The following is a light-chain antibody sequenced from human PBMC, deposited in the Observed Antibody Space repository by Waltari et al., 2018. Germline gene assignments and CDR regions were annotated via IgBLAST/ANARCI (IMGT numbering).Light chain of an antibody. CDR2: RYD. Sequence: QSVLTQPPSASGTPGQTVTISCSGSSSNVGRNSVYWYQQLPGTAPKLLIYRYDQRPSGVRARFFGSKSGTSASLVITGLRPEDEADYYCAAWDDSLYVVFGGGTRLTV. J-gene: IGLJ2*01. V-gene: IGLV1-47*01. CDR1: SSNVGRNS. CDR3: AAWDDSLYVV.